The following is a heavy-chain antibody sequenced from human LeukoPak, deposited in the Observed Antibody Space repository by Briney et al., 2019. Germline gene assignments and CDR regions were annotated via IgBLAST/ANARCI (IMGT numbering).Heavy chain of an antibody. CDR3: ARGRSIAARPSYFDY. D-gene: IGHD6-6*01. V-gene: IGHV4-31*03. CDR2: IYYSGST. CDR1: GGSISSGGYY. Sequence: SETLSLTCTVSGGSISSGGYYWSWIRQHPGKGLEWIGYIYYSGSTCYNPSLKSRVTISVDTSKNQFSLKLSSVTAADTAVYYCARGRSIAARPSYFDYWGQGTLVTVSS. J-gene: IGHJ4*02.